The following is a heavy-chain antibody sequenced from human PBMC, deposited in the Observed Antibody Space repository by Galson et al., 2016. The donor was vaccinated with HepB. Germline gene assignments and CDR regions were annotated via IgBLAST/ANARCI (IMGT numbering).Heavy chain of an antibody. V-gene: IGHV3-30-3*01. CDR2: ISYDGSSK. CDR1: GFTFRNYA. CDR3: ARDVSGDYFDKGALGY. Sequence: SLRLSCAASGFTFRNYAMHWVRQAPGKGLEWVTLISYDGSSKYYADPVKGRFTISRDTAKNTLYLQMNRLRVEDTAVYFCARDVSGDYFDKGALGYWGQGILVTVSS. D-gene: IGHD4-17*01. J-gene: IGHJ4*02.